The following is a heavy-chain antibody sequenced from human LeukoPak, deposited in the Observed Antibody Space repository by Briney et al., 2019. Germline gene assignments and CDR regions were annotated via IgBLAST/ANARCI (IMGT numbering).Heavy chain of an antibody. CDR1: GITLSNYG. V-gene: IGHV3-23*01. J-gene: IGHJ4*02. CDR2: ISDSGGRT. D-gene: IGHD3-22*01. CDR3: AKRGVVIRVILVGFHKEAYYFDS. Sequence: PGGSLRLSCAVSGITLSNYGMSWVRQASGKGLEWVAGISDSGGRTNYADSVKGRFTISRGNPKNTLYLQMNSLRAEDTAVYFCAKRGVVIRVILVGFHKEAYYFDSWGQGALVTVSS.